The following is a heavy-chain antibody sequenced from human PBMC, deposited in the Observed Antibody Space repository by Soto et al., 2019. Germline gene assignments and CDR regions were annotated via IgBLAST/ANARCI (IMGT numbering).Heavy chain of an antibody. CDR2: FDPEDGET. CDR1: GYNLTELS. Sequence: ASVKVSCKVSGYNLTELSMHWVRQAPGKGLEWMGGFDPEDGETIYAQKFQGRVTMTEDTSTDTAYMELSSLRSEDTAVYYCATVDAGSSSVNDAFDIWGQGTMVTVSS. D-gene: IGHD6-6*01. CDR3: ATVDAGSSSVNDAFDI. J-gene: IGHJ3*02. V-gene: IGHV1-24*01.